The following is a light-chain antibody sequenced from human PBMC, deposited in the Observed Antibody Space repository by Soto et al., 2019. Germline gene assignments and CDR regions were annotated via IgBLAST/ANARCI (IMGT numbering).Light chain of an antibody. J-gene: IGKJ4*01. CDR1: QHISNY. Sequence: IQMTQSPSSVSASVGDRVTITCRASQHISNYLAWYPQKPGEAPKVLIYGAFTLQTGVASRFSGSGSGTDFILTISSLQPEDFATYYCQQTNSFPLTFGGGTKVEIK. CDR2: GAF. V-gene: IGKV1D-12*01. CDR3: QQTNSFPLT.